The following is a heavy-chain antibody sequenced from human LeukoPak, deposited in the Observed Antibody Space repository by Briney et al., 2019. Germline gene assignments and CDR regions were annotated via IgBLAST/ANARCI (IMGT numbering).Heavy chain of an antibody. CDR3: ARDHGVGATDVDY. CDR2: INPDGTST. J-gene: IGHJ4*02. CDR1: GFTFSSYW. D-gene: IGHD1-26*01. Sequence: PGGSLRLSCAASGFTFSSYWMHWVRQAPGKGLVWLSRINPDGTSTTYPDSVKGRVTVSRDNAKNTMYLQMSSLRAEDTAVYYCARDHGVGATDVDYWGQGTLVTVSS. V-gene: IGHV3-74*03.